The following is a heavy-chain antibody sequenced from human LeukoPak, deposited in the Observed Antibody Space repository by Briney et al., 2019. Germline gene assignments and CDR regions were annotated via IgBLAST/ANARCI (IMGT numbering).Heavy chain of an antibody. CDR1: NGSISSGYYY. Sequence: SETLSLTCTVSNGSISSGYYYWSWIRQPPGKGLEWIGEINHSGSTNYNPSLKSRVTISVDTSKNQFSLKLSSVTAADTAVYYCARSGYSGYDPYDYWAQGTLVTVSS. D-gene: IGHD5-12*01. CDR3: ARSGYSGYDPYDY. V-gene: IGHV4-39*07. CDR2: INHSGST. J-gene: IGHJ4*02.